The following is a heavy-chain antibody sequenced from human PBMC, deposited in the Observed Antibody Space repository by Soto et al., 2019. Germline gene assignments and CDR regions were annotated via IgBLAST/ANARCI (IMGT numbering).Heavy chain of an antibody. V-gene: IGHV3-33*01. CDR1: RFIFSNFV. J-gene: IGHJ4*02. Sequence: SLRLSCVASRFIFSNFVMHWVRQAPGKGPEWVAAIWSDGSNKYYGNSVKGRFTISRDNPKNTLYLQMNNLRVEDTAVYYCVRESGENYYFDYWGQGALVTVSS. D-gene: IGHD2-15*01. CDR3: VRESGENYYFDY. CDR2: IWSDGSNK.